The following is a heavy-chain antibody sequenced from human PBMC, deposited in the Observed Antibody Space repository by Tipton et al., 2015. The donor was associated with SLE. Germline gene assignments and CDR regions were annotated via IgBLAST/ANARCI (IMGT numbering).Heavy chain of an antibody. CDR2: IYYSGST. V-gene: IGHV4-39*07. Sequence: TLSLTCTVSGGSISSSSYYWGWIRQPPGKGLEWIGSIYYSGSTYYNPSLKSRVTISVDTSKNQFSLKLSSVTAADTAVYYCARCTIFGVVRGSFDSWGQGTLVTVS. CDR3: ARCTIFGVVRGSFDS. J-gene: IGHJ4*02. CDR1: GGSISSSSYY. D-gene: IGHD3-3*01.